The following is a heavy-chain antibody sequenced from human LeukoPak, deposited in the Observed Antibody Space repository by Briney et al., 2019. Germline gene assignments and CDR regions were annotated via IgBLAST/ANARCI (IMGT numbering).Heavy chain of an antibody. D-gene: IGHD3-22*01. J-gene: IGHJ4*02. Sequence: RGESLKISCKGSGYSFTNYWIGWVRQIPEKGLEWMGIIYPGDSETRYSPSFQGQVTISADKSISTAYLQWSSLKASDTAMYYCAKCSSAYYPFDYWGQGTLVTVSS. V-gene: IGHV5-51*01. CDR3: AKCSSAYYPFDY. CDR2: IYPGDSET. CDR1: GYSFTNYW.